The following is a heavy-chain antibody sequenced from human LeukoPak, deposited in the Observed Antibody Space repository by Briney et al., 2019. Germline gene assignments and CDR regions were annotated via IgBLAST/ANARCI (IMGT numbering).Heavy chain of an antibody. CDR2: ISGSGSFK. V-gene: IGHV3-21*01. CDR1: GFTFSTYS. Sequence: GGSLRLSCAASGFTFSTYSMNWVRQAPGKGLEWVSSISGSGSFKFYTDSVKGRFTISRDNVKRSLYLQLSSLRAEDTAVYYCARDYYGDYYQSGYGMDVWGQRTTVTVSS. J-gene: IGHJ6*02. D-gene: IGHD4-17*01. CDR3: ARDYYGDYYQSGYGMDV.